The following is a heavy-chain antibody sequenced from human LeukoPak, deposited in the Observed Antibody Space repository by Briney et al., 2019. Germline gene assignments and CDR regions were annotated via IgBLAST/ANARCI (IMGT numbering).Heavy chain of an antibody. J-gene: IGHJ3*02. CDR2: VSYDGSNK. V-gene: IGHV3-30-3*01. CDR1: GFTFSSFA. Sequence: GGSLRLSCATSGFTFSSFAMHWVRQAPGKGLEWVAVVSYDGSNKYYADSVKGRFTISRDNSKNTVYLQMDSLRAEDTAVYYCARSYSGSYRDAFDIWGQGTMVTVSS. CDR3: ARSYSGSYRDAFDI. D-gene: IGHD1-26*01.